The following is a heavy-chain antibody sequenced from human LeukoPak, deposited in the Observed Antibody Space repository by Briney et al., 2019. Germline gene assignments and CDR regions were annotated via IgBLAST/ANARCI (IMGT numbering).Heavy chain of an antibody. D-gene: IGHD3-10*01. CDR2: ITSNSGSI. V-gene: IGHV3-21*01. Sequence: PGGSLRLSCAASGFSFSRYSMNWVRQAPGKGLEWVSSITSNSGSIYYTDSVTGRFTISRDNAKNSLYLQMNSLRAEDTAVYYCASDRYYYGSGSYYSGAFDYWGQGTLVTVSS. CDR3: ASDRYYYGSGSYYSGAFDY. CDR1: GFSFSRYS. J-gene: IGHJ4*02.